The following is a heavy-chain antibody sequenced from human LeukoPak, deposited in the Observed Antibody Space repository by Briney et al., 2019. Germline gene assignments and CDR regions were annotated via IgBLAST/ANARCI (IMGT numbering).Heavy chain of an antibody. Sequence: GGSLRLSCAASGFTFSSYAMSWVRQAPGKGLEYVSAISSNGGSTYYADSVKGRFTISRDNSKNTLYLQMSSLRAEDTAVYYCVKDRGRSGYSSGWYYYYYYGMDVWGKGTTVTVSS. V-gene: IGHV3-64D*06. CDR1: GFTFSSYA. J-gene: IGHJ6*04. D-gene: IGHD6-19*01. CDR3: VKDRGRSGYSSGWYYYYYYGMDV. CDR2: ISSNGGST.